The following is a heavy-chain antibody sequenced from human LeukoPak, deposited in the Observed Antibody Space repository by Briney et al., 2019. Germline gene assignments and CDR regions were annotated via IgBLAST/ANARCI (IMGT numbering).Heavy chain of an antibody. V-gene: IGHV3-64*01. Sequence: GGSLRLSCAASGFTFSSYAMHWVRQAPGKGLECVSAISSNGGSTYYANSVKGRFTISRDNSKNTLYLQMGSLRAEDMAVYYCASALYCTNGVCRDYWGQGTLVTVSS. CDR2: ISSNGGST. CDR1: GFTFSSYA. D-gene: IGHD2-8*01. J-gene: IGHJ4*02. CDR3: ASALYCTNGVCRDY.